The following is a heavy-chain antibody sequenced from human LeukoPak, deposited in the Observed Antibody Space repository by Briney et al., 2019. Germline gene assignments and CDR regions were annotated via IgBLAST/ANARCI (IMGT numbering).Heavy chain of an antibody. CDR3: ARGGDGYNFLVY. D-gene: IGHD5-24*01. Sequence: PSETLSLTCTVSGGSVSSGNYYWSWIRQPPGKGLEWIGYIYYSGSTSYNPSLKSRVTISGDTSKNQFSLKLSSVTAADTAVYYCARGGDGYNFLVYWGQGKLVTVSS. V-gene: IGHV4-61*01. CDR1: GGSVSSGNYY. CDR2: IYYSGST. J-gene: IGHJ4*02.